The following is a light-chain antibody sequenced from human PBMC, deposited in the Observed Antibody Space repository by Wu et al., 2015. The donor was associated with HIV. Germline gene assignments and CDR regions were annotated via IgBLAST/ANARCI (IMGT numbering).Light chain of an antibody. V-gene: IGKV3-15*01. Sequence: LSCRASQSVSSNLAWYQQKPGQAPRLLIYGTSTRATGIPARFSGSGSGTEFTLTISSMQSEDFAVYYCQQYNNWPPWTFGQGTKVEIK. J-gene: IGKJ1*01. CDR2: GTS. CDR1: QSVSSN. CDR3: QQYNNWPPWT.